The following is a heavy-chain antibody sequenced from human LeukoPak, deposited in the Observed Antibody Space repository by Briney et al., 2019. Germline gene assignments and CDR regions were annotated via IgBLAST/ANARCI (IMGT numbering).Heavy chain of an antibody. CDR1: GGSISSYY. J-gene: IGHJ4*02. CDR2: IYYTGDT. D-gene: IGHD6-6*01. V-gene: IGHV4-59*08. CDR3: ARHTYARPFDF. Sequence: SETLSLTCTVSGGSISSYYWSWIRQPPGKGLEWIGYIYYTGDTNSNPSLKSRVIISLDTSKNQVSLQVTSVTAADTAVYYCARHTYARPFDFWGQGTLVTVSS.